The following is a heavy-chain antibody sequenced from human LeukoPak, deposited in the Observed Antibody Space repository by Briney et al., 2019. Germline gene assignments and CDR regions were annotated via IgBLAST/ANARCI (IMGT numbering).Heavy chain of an antibody. CDR3: ATFSWLLFAFDI. V-gene: IGHV1-3*01. Sequence: ASVKVSCKASGYTFTSYAMHWVRQAPGQRLEWMGWINAGNGYTKYSQKFQGRVTITRDTSATTAHMELSSLRSEDTAVYYCATFSWLLFAFDIWGQGTMVTVSS. CDR2: INAGNGYT. J-gene: IGHJ3*02. D-gene: IGHD3-3*01. CDR1: GYTFTSYA.